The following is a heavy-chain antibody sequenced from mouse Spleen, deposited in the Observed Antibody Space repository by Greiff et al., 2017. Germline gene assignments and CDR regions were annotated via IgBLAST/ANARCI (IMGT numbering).Heavy chain of an antibody. V-gene: IGHV5-16*01. D-gene: IGHD2-14*01. CDR3: ARDRYDGVYYAMDY. Sequence: EVKLMESEGGLVQPGSSMKLSCTASGFTFSDYYMAWVRQVPEKGLEWVANINYDGSSTYYLDSLKSRFIISRDNAKNILYLQMSSLKSEDTATYYCARDRYDGVYYAMDYWGQGTSVTVSS. J-gene: IGHJ4*01. CDR1: GFTFSDYY. CDR2: INYDGSST.